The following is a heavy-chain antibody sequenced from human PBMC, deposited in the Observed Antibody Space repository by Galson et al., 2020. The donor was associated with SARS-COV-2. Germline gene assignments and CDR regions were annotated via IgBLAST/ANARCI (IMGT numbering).Heavy chain of an antibody. Sequence: GESLKISCTASGFTFGDYAINWFRQAPGKGLEWVGLIRSEAYDGTTEYAASVKDRFTISRDDSKSIAYLQMNSLKTEDTAVYYCTREAMIVARDGMDVWGQGTTVTVSS. CDR1: GFTFGDYA. D-gene: IGHD3-22*01. CDR2: IRSEAYDGTT. J-gene: IGHJ6*02. CDR3: TREAMIVARDGMDV. V-gene: IGHV3-49*03.